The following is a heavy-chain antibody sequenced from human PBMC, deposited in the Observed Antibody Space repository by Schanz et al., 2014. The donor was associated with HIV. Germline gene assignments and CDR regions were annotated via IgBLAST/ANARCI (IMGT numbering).Heavy chain of an antibody. D-gene: IGHD1-26*01. CDR3: ARGIVGATPAFDI. Sequence: QVQLVQSGAEVKKPGASVKVSCKASGYSFNDYYIHWVRQAPGQGLEWMGWINPNSGGTNYAQKFQGRVTMTRDTSISTAYMELSRLRSDDTAVYYCARGIVGATPAFDIWGQGTMVTVSS. CDR2: INPNSGGT. V-gene: IGHV1-2*02. J-gene: IGHJ3*02. CDR1: GYSFNDYY.